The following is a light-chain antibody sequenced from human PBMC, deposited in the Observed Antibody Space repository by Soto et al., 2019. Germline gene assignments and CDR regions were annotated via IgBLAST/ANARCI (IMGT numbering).Light chain of an antibody. CDR3: SSFTSSSTYV. V-gene: IGLV2-14*01. J-gene: IGLJ1*01. CDR2: DVS. Sequence: QSVLTQPASVSGSPGQSIPISCTGTSSDVGGYNYVSWHQQHPGKAPKLMIYDVSNRPSGVSNRFSGSKSGDTASLTISGLQAEDEADYYCSSFTSSSTYVFGTGTKVTVL. CDR1: SSDVGGYNY.